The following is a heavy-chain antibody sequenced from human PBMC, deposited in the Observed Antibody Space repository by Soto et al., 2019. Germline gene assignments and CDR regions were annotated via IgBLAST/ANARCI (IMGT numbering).Heavy chain of an antibody. CDR2: ISGSGGST. CDR3: AKDQGSSWYEIDY. CDR1: GFTFSNYA. Sequence: EVQLLESGGGLVQPGGSLRLSCAASGFTFSNYAVTWVRQAPGKGLEWVSTISGSGGSTYYADSVKARFTISRDNSKNTLNLQMDSLRGEDTAVYYCAKDQGSSWYEIDYWGKGNLVTVSS. D-gene: IGHD6-13*01. V-gene: IGHV3-23*01. J-gene: IGHJ4*02.